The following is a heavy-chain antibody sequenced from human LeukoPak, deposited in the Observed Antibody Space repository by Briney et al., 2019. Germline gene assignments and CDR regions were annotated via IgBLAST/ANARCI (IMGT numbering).Heavy chain of an antibody. CDR2: ISSRGYT. V-gene: IGHV4-4*07. D-gene: IGHD6-13*01. J-gene: IGHJ4*02. CDR1: GSSVSNHW. CDR3: ARGVYIAAAQYGY. Sequence: PSETLSLTCTVSGSSVSNHWWIWIRQPAGKGLEWIGRISSRGYTNYNPSLKSRVTISVDTSKNQFSLKLSSVTAADTAVYYCARGVYIAAAQYGYWGQGTLVTVSS.